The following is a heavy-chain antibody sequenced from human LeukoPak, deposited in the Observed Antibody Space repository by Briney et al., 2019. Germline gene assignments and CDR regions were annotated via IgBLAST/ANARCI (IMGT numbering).Heavy chain of an antibody. D-gene: IGHD5-18*01. Sequence: GGSLRLSCAASGFTFSNAWMSWVRQAPGKGLEWVGRIKGKTDGGTTDYAAPVKGRFTISRDDSKNTLYLQMNSLKTEDTAVYYCTTVGGYSYGPPYYFDYWGQGTLVTVSS. CDR2: IKGKTDGGTT. CDR1: GFTFSNAW. V-gene: IGHV3-15*01. J-gene: IGHJ4*02. CDR3: TTVGGYSYGPPYYFDY.